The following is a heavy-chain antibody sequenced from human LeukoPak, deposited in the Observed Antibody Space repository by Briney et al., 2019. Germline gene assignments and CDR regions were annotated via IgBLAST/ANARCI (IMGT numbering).Heavy chain of an antibody. CDR1: GFTFSSYS. CDR2: ISSSSSYI. CDR3: ARWGSSWSSDY. Sequence: SGGSLRLSCAASGFTFSSYSMNWVRQAPGKGLEWVSSISSSSSYIYYADSVKGRFTITRDNAKNSLYLQMNSLRAEDTAVYYCARWGSSWSSDYWGQGTLVTVSS. J-gene: IGHJ4*02. D-gene: IGHD6-13*01. V-gene: IGHV3-21*01.